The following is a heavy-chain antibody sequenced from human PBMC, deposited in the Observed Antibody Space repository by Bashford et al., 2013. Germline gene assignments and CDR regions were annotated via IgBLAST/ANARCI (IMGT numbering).Heavy chain of an antibody. V-gene: IGHV1-46*04. D-gene: IGHD3-10*01. CDR2: INPNDGSA. CDR1: GYTFTSYY. Sequence: ASVKVSCKASGYTFTSYYMHWARQAPGQGLEWMGMINPNDGSATYAQKLQGGVSVTRDTSTSTVYMDLSSLRSEDTAVYYCARGALSRGIRSGSGLLSFDIVGQGTMVTVS. J-gene: IGHJ3*02. CDR3: ARGALSRGIRSGSGLLSFDI.